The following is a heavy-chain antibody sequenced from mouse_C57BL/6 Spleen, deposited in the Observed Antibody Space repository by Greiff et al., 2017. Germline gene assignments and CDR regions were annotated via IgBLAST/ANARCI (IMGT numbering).Heavy chain of an antibody. D-gene: IGHD3-2*02. Sequence: EVHLVESGGDLVKPGGSLKLSCAASGFTFSSYGMSLVRQTPDKRLEWVATISSGCGYTYYPDTVTGRFPISRDNAKNTLYLQMSSLKSEDTAMYYCAREAAQATTFAYWGQGTLVTVSA. CDR2: ISSGCGYT. J-gene: IGHJ3*01. CDR1: GFTFSSYG. CDR3: AREAAQATTFAY. V-gene: IGHV5-6*01.